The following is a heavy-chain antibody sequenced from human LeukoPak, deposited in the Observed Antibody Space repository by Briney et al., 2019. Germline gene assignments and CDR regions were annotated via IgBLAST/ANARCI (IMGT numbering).Heavy chain of an antibody. CDR1: GFTFIDHY. V-gene: IGHV3-72*01. CDR3: ARRKSVTQGLDF. CDR2: IRNKANSYTT. D-gene: IGHD2-21*02. Sequence: GGSLRLSCAASGFTFIDHYMDWVRQAPGKGLECIGRIRNKANSYTTEYAASVKGRFTVSRDDSKNSLFLQMNSLESEDTAVYYCARRKSVTQGLDFMGQGTLVTVSS. J-gene: IGHJ4*02.